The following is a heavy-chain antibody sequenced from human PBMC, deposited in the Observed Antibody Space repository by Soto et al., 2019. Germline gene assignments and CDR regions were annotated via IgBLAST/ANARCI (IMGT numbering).Heavy chain of an antibody. CDR1: GYSFTNYW. J-gene: IGHJ4*02. D-gene: IGHD3-22*01. CDR3: TRPAGVESSGYYSH. CDR2: IYPGNSHT. V-gene: IGHV5-51*01. Sequence: ESLKISSKGSGYSFTNYWIGWARQMPGKGLEWMGIIYPGNSHTRYNPSFQGQVTISADKSLSTAHLQWSSLKASDTAMYYCTRPAGVESSGYYSHWGQGTPVTVS.